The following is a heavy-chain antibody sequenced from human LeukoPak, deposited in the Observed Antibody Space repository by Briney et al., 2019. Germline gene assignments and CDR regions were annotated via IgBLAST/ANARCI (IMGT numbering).Heavy chain of an antibody. CDR3: ARVESSSSLWFDP. V-gene: IGHV4-39*07. CDR1: GGSISSSSYY. Sequence: SETLSLTCTVSGGSISSSSYYWGWIRQPPGKGLEWIGSIYYSGSTYYNPSLKSRVTISVDTSKSQFSLRLSSVTAADTAVYYCARVESSSSLWFDPWGQGTLVTVSS. CDR2: IYYSGST. D-gene: IGHD6-6*01. J-gene: IGHJ5*02.